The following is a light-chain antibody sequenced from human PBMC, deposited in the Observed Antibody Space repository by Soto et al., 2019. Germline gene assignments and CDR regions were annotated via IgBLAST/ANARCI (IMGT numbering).Light chain of an antibody. V-gene: IGKV3-20*01. CDR1: QSVSSN. CDR3: QQYGSSPPEVT. Sequence: EIVLTHSPGTLSLSPGERATLSCRASQSVSSNLAWYQQKPGQAPRLLIYGASSRATGIPDRFSGSGSGTDFTLTISRLEPEDFAVYYCQQYGSSPPEVTFGPGTKVDIK. J-gene: IGKJ3*01. CDR2: GAS.